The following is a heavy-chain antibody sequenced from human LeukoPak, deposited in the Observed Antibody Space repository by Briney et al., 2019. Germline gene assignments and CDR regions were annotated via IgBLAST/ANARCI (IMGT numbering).Heavy chain of an antibody. CDR2: IYYSGST. D-gene: IGHD3-16*01. CDR1: GGSISSGGYY. J-gene: IGHJ5*02. Sequence: PSQTLSLTCTVSGGSISSGGYYWSWIRQHPGKGLEWIGYIYYSGSTYYNPSLKSRVTISVDTSKNQFSLKLSSVAAADTAVYYCARGWAENWFDPWGQGTLVTVSS. V-gene: IGHV4-31*03. CDR3: ARGWAENWFDP.